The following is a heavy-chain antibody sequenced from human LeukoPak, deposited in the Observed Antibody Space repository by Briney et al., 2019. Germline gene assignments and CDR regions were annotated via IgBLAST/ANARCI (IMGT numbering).Heavy chain of an antibody. CDR2: IYYSGST. V-gene: IGHV4-39*07. CDR3: ATDLSGYSNGYALDS. CDR1: GGSISSSSYY. Sequence: SETLSLTCTVSGGSISSSSYYWGWIRQPPGKGLEWIGSIYYSGSTYYNPSLKSRVTMTEDTSTDIAYMELTSLTSEDTAVYYCATDLSGYSNGYALDSWGQGTLVTVSS. J-gene: IGHJ4*02. D-gene: IGHD5-18*01.